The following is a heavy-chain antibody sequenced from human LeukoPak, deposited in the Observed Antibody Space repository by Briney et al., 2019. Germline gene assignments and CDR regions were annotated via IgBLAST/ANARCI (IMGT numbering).Heavy chain of an antibody. CDR2: MYHSRTT. CDR3: ARGWWYYDMEI. CDR1: GGSVSSYY. J-gene: IGHJ6*03. V-gene: IGHV4-59*02. D-gene: IGHD2-8*02. Sequence: PSETLSLTCTVSGGSVSSYYWTWIRQSPGKGLEWIGYMYHSRTTNHNPSLSSRVTMSIDTSKNQFSLNLTSVTAADTAVYYCARGWWYYDMEIWGKGTTVTVS.